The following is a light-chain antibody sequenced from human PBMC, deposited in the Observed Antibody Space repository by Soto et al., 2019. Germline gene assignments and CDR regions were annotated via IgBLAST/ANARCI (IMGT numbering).Light chain of an antibody. CDR3: QESYSTLWGT. J-gene: IGKJ1*01. CDR1: QSVTTR. V-gene: IGKV3-11*01. Sequence: IVLTQSPGTLSLSPGERVTLSCRASQSVTTRLAWYQHKPGQAPTLLMSGASNRASGIPDRFSGGGSGTDFTLTISSLEPEDFATYYCQESYSTLWGTCGQGTKVDIK. CDR2: GAS.